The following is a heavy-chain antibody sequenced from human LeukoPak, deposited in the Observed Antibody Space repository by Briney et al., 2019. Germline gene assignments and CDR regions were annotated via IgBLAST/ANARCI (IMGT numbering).Heavy chain of an antibody. CDR3: ARELLSSWDY. CDR1: GGSISSDSYY. CDR2: IYTSGST. J-gene: IGHJ4*02. Sequence: PSQTLSLTCTVSGGSISSDSYYWSWIRQPAGKGLEWIGRIYTSGSTNYNPSLKSRVTISVDTSKNQFSLKLSSVTAADTAVYYCARELLSSWDYWGQGTLVTVSS. V-gene: IGHV4-61*02. D-gene: IGHD6-13*01.